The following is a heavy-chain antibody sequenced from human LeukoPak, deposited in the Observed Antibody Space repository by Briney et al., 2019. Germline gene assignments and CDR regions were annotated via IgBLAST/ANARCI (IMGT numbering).Heavy chain of an antibody. D-gene: IGHD6-13*01. V-gene: IGHV1-69*05. Sequence: SVKVSCKASGGTFSSYAISWVRQAPGQGLEWMGGIIPIFGTANYAQKLQGRVTMTTDTSTSTAYMELRSLRSDDTAVYYCARAPTRIAAAGNYYFDYWGQGTLVTVSS. CDR3: ARAPTRIAAAGNYYFDY. CDR2: IIPIFGTA. J-gene: IGHJ4*02. CDR1: GGTFSSYA.